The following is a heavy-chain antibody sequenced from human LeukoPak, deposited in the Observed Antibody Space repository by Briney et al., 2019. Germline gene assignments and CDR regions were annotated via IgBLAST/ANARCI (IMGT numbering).Heavy chain of an antibody. CDR2: IYYSGST. D-gene: IGHD4-17*01. CDR3: ARGTRGDYVYHRGNFRRMVYYYYMDV. Sequence: SETLSLTCTVSGYSISSGYYWGWIRQPPGKGLEWIGYIYYSGSTNYNPSLKSRVTISVDTSKNQFSLKLSSVTAADTAVYYCARGTRGDYVYHRGNFRRMVYYYYMDVWGKGTTVTVSS. J-gene: IGHJ6*03. CDR1: GYSISSGYY. V-gene: IGHV4-61*01.